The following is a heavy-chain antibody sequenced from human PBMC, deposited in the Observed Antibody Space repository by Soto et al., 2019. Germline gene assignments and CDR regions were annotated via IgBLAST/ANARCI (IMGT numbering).Heavy chain of an antibody. D-gene: IGHD3-10*02. V-gene: IGHV4-39*01. CDR2: IYYSGST. CDR3: ARRTRVRRRKHWFDL. Sequence: PGKGREWIGRIYYSGSTDYNPSLKSRVTISVDTSKNQFSLKLSSVTAADTAVYFCARRTRVRRRKHWFDLSAQATL. J-gene: IGHJ5*02.